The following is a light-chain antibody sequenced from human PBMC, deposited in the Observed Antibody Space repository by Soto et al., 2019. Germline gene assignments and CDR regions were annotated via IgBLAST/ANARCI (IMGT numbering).Light chain of an antibody. CDR3: QQYNNRPRT. CDR1: QSVSSN. CDR2: GAS. V-gene: IGKV3-15*01. J-gene: IGKJ1*01. Sequence: EIVMTQSQATLSVSPGERATLSCRASQSVSSNLAWYQQKPGQAPRLLIYGASTRATGIPARFSGSGSGTDFTLSISSLQSEDFAVYYFQQYNNRPRTFGQGTKVEIK.